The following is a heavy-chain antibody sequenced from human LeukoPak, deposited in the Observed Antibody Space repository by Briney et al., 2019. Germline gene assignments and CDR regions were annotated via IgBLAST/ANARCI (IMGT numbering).Heavy chain of an antibody. J-gene: IGHJ5*02. D-gene: IGHD2-8*02. V-gene: IGHV3-48*03. CDR3: ARFTPTPAGGGADH. CDR2: ISSSGSTI. CDR1: GFTFSSYE. Sequence: GGSLRLSCAASGFTFSSYEMNWVRQAPGKGLEWVSYISSSGSTIYYADSVKGRFTISRDNAKNSLYLQMNSLRAEDTAVYYCARFTPTPAGGGADHWGQGTLVTVSS.